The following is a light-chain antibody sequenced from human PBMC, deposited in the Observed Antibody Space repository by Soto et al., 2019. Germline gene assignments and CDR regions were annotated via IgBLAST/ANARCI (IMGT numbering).Light chain of an antibody. CDR3: QQRSNWPWT. Sequence: EIVLTQSPATLSLSPGERATLSCRASQSVSNFLAWYQQKPGQAPRLLISDASNRATGIPGRFSGSGSGKDFSLTISSLEPYDFAVYYCQQRSNWPWTFGQGTKVEIK. CDR1: QSVSNF. V-gene: IGKV3-11*01. J-gene: IGKJ1*01. CDR2: DAS.